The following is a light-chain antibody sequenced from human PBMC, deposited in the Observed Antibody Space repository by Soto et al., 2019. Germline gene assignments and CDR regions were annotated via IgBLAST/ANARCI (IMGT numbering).Light chain of an antibody. Sequence: QSALTQPASVSGSPGQSITISCTGATTDVGDYDLVSWYQHHPGKAPKLTIYEVFKRPSGIPDRFSGSKSGNTASLTISGLQADDEADYYCSSYSSTFIDFAFGGGTKVTVL. CDR2: EVF. J-gene: IGLJ1*01. V-gene: IGLV2-14*01. CDR3: SSYSSTFIDFA. CDR1: TTDVGDYDL.